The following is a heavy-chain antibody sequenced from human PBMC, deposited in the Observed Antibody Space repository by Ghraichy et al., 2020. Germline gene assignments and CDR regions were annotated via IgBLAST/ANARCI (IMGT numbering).Heavy chain of an antibody. J-gene: IGHJ6*02. Sequence: GGSLRLSCAASGFTFSSYGIHWVRQGPGKGLEWVAVISNDGSNKYYADSVKGRFTISRDNSKNTLYLQMNSLRAEDTAVYYCAKASYLRMAYATDYYYGMDVWGQGTTVTVSS. CDR2: ISNDGSNK. CDR1: GFTFSSYG. V-gene: IGHV3-30*18. CDR3: AKASYLRMAYATDYYYGMDV. D-gene: IGHD2-8*01.